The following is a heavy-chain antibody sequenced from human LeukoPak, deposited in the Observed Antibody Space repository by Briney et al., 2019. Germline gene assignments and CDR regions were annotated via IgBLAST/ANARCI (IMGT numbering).Heavy chain of an antibody. CDR3: ARAAAGDNWFDP. Sequence: SEALSLTCTVSGGSISSGDCYWSWIRQPPGKGLEWIGYIYYSGSTYYNPSLKSRVTISVDTSKNQFSLKLSSVSAADTAVYYCARAAAGDNWFDPWGQGTLVNVSS. D-gene: IGHD6-13*01. V-gene: IGHV4-30-4*01. J-gene: IGHJ5*02. CDR2: IYYSGST. CDR1: GGSISSGDCY.